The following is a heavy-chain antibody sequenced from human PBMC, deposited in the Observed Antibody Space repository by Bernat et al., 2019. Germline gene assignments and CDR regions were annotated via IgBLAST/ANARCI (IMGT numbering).Heavy chain of an antibody. CDR3: ATYSSSCDAFDI. CDR1: GGSISSSSYY. V-gene: IGHV4-39*01. CDR2: IYYSGST. J-gene: IGHJ3*02. Sequence: QLQLQESGPGLVKPSETLSLTYTVSGGSISSSSYYWGWIRQPPGKGLEWIGSIYYSGSTYYNPSLKSRVTISVDTSKNQFSLKLSSVTAADTAVYYCATYSSSCDAFDIWGQGTMVTVSS. D-gene: IGHD6-13*01.